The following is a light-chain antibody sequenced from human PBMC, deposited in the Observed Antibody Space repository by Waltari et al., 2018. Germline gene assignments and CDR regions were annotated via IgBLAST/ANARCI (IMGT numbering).Light chain of an antibody. CDR3: ASWDDSLRGGV. CDR2: RND. Sequence: QSVLTQPPSASGTPGQSVTISCSGSRSTIRFNYVYWYQHLPGTAPKLLIYRNDQRPSGVPDRFSGSKSGTSASLAISGLRSEDEADYYCASWDDSLRGGVFGGGTKLTVL. CDR1: RSTIRFNY. J-gene: IGLJ3*02. V-gene: IGLV1-47*01.